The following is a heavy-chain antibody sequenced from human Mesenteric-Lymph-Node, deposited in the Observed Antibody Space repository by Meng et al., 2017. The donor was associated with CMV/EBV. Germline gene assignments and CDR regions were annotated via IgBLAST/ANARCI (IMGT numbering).Heavy chain of an antibody. CDR1: GSTFSSYS. CDR3: ARDYYYGMDV. CDR2: ISFSSAII. J-gene: IGHJ6*02. V-gene: IGHV3-48*04. Sequence: GGSLRLSCAASGSTFSSYSMNWVRQAPGQGLEWLSYISFSSAIIYYADSVKGRFTISRDNAKNSLYLQMTSLRAEDTAVYYCARDYYYGMDVWGQGTTVTVSS.